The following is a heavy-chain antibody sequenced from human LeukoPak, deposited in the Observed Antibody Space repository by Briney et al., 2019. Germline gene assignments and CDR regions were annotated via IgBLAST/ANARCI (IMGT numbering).Heavy chain of an antibody. V-gene: IGHV3-21*01. CDR2: ISSSSSYI. J-gene: IGHJ4*02. D-gene: IGHD6-13*01. CDR1: RFTFSSYS. CDR3: ARIYSNSWYTALDY. Sequence: GGSLRLSCAASRFTFSSYSMNWVRQAPGKGLEWVSSISSSSSYIYYADSVKGRFTISRDNAKNSLYLQMNSLRAEDTAVYYCARIYSNSWYTALDYWGQGTLVTVSS.